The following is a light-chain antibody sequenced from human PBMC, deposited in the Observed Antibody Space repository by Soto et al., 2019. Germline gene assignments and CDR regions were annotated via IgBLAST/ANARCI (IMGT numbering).Light chain of an antibody. V-gene: IGKV3-11*01. J-gene: IGKJ5*01. CDR2: DAS. CDR1: QSVSSY. CDR3: QQRSNWPPIT. Sequence: EIVLTQSRATLSLSPRERATLSCMASQSVSSYLAWYQQKPGQAPRLLISDASNRATGIPARFSGSGSGTDFTLTISSVEPEDFAVYYCQQRSNWPPITFGQGTRLEIK.